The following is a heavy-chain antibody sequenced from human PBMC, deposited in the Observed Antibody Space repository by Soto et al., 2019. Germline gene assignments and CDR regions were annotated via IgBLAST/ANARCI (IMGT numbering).Heavy chain of an antibody. CDR3: AREGLTIFGVVIPVSYMDV. D-gene: IGHD3-3*01. CDR1: GYTFTSYG. Sequence: GASVKVSCKASGYTFTSYGISWVRQAPGQGLEWMGWISAYNGNTNYAQKLQGRVTMTTDTSTSTAYMELRSLRSDDTAVYYCAREGLTIFGVVIPVSYMDVWGKGTTVTVSS. CDR2: ISAYNGNT. V-gene: IGHV1-18*01. J-gene: IGHJ6*03.